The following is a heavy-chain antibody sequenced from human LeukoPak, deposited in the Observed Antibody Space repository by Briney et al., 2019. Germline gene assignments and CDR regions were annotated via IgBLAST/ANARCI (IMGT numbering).Heavy chain of an antibody. V-gene: IGHV1-69*02. CDR1: RGTFSSYT. Sequence: SVKVSCKASRGTFSSYTISWVRQAPGQGLEWMGRIIPILGIANYAQKFQGRVTITADKSTSTAYMELSSLRSEDTAVYYCAREPYYGSGSSAFDIWGQGTMVTVSS. D-gene: IGHD3-10*01. CDR3: AREPYYGSGSSAFDI. CDR2: IIPILGIA. J-gene: IGHJ3*02.